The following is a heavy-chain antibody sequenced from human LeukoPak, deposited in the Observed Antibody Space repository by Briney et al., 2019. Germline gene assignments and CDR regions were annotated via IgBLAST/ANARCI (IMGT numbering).Heavy chain of an antibody. V-gene: IGHV4-59*08. CDR3: ASTQQLDYYGMDV. CDR2: IYYSGST. J-gene: IGHJ6*02. D-gene: IGHD6-13*01. Sequence: SETLSPTCTVSGGSISSYYWSWIRQPPGKGLEWIGYIYYSGSTNYNPSLKSRVTISVDTSKNQFSLKLSSVTAADTAVYYCASTQQLDYYGMDVWGQGTTVTVSS. CDR1: GGSISSYY.